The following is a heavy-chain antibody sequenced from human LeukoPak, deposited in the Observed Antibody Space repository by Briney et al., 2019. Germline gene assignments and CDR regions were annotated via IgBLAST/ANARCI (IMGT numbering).Heavy chain of an antibody. CDR2: INHSGAT. CDR3: ARGSPKHDT. V-gene: IGHV4-34*01. J-gene: IGHJ5*02. Sequence: SETLSLTCAVYGGSFSGNNWNWIRQPPGKGLEWIGEINHSGATKYNPSLKSRLTISVDPSKNQFSLKLKSVTAADTAVYYCARGSPKHDTWGQGTLVSVSS. CDR1: GGSFSGNN.